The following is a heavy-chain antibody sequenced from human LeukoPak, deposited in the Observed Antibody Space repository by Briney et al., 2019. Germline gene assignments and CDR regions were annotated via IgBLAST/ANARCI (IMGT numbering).Heavy chain of an antibody. CDR2: IYYTGRT. CDR1: AGSISTYN. CDR3: ARAFSSGWYPYSIGGLWFDY. J-gene: IGHJ4*02. V-gene: IGHV4-59*01. Sequence: PSETLSLTSTVSAGSISTYNWSWIPQPPGQGLEWSGYIYYTGRTNYNPSIKSRVTISVATSKNQFSLKLSSVTAADTGVYYCARAFSSGWYPYSIGGLWFDYWGQGTLVTVSS. D-gene: IGHD6-19*01.